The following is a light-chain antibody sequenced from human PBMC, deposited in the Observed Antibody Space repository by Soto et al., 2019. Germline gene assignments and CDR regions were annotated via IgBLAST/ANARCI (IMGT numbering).Light chain of an antibody. Sequence: QSVLTQPASVSGSPGQSITISCTGASSDIGAYNYVSWYQLHPGKAPKLMIYEVSYRTSGLSNRFSGSKSGNTASLTISGIQAEDEADYFCSSYSGSSPLYVFGTGTKVTVL. V-gene: IGLV2-14*01. CDR2: EVS. CDR1: SSDIGAYNY. J-gene: IGLJ1*01. CDR3: SSYSGSSPLYV.